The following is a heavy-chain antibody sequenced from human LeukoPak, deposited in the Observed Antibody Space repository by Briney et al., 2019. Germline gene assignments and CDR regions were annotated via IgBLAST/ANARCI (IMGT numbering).Heavy chain of an antibody. CDR1: GGTFSSYA. J-gene: IGHJ4*02. CDR2: IIPIFGTA. Sequence: SVKVSCKASGGTFSSYAISWVRQAPGQGREWMGRIIPIFGTANYAQKFQGRVTITTDESTCTAYMELSSLRSEDTAVYYCARDGEAGGYSDYWGQGTLVTVSS. D-gene: IGHD2-8*02. CDR3: ARDGEAGGYSDY. V-gene: IGHV1-69*05.